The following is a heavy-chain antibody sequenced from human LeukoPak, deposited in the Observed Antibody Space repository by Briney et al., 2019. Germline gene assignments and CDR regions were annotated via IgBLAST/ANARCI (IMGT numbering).Heavy chain of an antibody. Sequence: HPGGSLRLSCAVSGFTFSSYWMHWVRQAPGKGLVWVSRINSDGSSTSYADSVKGRFTISRDNAKNTLYLQMNSLRAEDTAVYYCAREKNYYDSSGLRQEWFDPWGQGTLVTVSS. CDR2: INSDGSST. V-gene: IGHV3-74*01. CDR3: AREKNYYDSSGLRQEWFDP. D-gene: IGHD3-22*01. J-gene: IGHJ5*02. CDR1: GFTFSSYW.